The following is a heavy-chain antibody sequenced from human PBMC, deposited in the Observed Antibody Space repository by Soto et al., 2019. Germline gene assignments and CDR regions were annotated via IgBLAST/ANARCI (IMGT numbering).Heavy chain of an antibody. J-gene: IGHJ3*02. CDR2: MYHSGST. D-gene: IGHD6-13*01. CDR1: GGSISSGGYS. CDR3: ARDTIATTGIPAFDI. V-gene: IGHV4-30-2*01. Sequence: SETLSLTCAVSGGSISSGGYSWSWIRQPPGKGLEWIGYMYHSGSTNYNPSLKSRVTISVDTSKNQFSLKLTSVTAADTAVYYCARDTIATTGIPAFDIWGQGTMVTVSS.